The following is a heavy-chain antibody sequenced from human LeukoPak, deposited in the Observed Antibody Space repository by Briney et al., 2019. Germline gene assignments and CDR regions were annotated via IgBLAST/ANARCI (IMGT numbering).Heavy chain of an antibody. V-gene: IGHV3-66*04. CDR3: GKRSVYNFDC. D-gene: IGHD5/OR15-5a*01. J-gene: IGHJ4*02. Sequence: GGSLRLSCAASGFTVSSNYMSWVRQAPGKGLEWVSVIYSGGSTYYADSVKGRFTISRDNSKHTLYLQMNSLRAEDTAIYYCGKRSVYNFDCWGQGTLVTVSS. CDR1: GFTVSSNY. CDR2: IYSGGST.